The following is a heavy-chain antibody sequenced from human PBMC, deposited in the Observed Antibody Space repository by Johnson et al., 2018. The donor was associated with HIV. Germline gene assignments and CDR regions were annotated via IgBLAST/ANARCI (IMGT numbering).Heavy chain of an antibody. CDR1: GFTFSSYA. Sequence: HVQLVESGGGVVQPGRSLRLSCAASGFTFSSYAMHWVRQAPGKGLEWVAVISYDGSNKYYVDSVKGRFTISRDNSKNTLYLQMNSRRPDDTAVYYCARGGSGQLNGALDIWGQGTMVIVSS. D-gene: IGHD2-15*01. CDR3: ARGGSGQLNGALDI. CDR2: ISYDGSNK. V-gene: IGHV3-30*04. J-gene: IGHJ3*02.